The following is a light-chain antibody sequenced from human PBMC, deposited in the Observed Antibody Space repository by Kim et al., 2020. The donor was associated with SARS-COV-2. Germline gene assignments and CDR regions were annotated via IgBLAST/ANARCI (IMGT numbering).Light chain of an antibody. Sequence: EIVMTQSPATLSVSPGERATLSCRASQSISTNLVWYQHKPGQPPRLLIYGAYTRATGIPARFSGSGSGTEFTLTISSLQSEDFAVYYCQQYNNWPQLTFGGGNKVEIK. CDR1: QSISTN. CDR3: QQYNNWPQLT. V-gene: IGKV3-15*01. CDR2: GAY. J-gene: IGKJ4*01.